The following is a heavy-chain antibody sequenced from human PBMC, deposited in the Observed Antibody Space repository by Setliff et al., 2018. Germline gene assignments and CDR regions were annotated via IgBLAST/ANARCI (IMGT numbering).Heavy chain of an antibody. Sequence: ASVKVSCKASGNTFTGYYIHWVRQAPGQGLEWMGWINPHSGGTNFPQTFQGRVTMTRDTSINTAYMELSTLTSDDTAVYFCARATRDSGGWYYEYNWFDPWGQGTLVTV. J-gene: IGHJ5*02. CDR1: GNTFTGYY. V-gene: IGHV1-2*02. D-gene: IGHD6-19*01. CDR3: ARATRDSGGWYYEYNWFDP. CDR2: INPHSGGT.